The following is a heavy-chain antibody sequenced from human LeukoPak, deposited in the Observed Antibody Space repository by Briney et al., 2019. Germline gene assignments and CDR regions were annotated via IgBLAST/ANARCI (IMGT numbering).Heavy chain of an antibody. D-gene: IGHD3-10*01. J-gene: IGHJ6*02. CDR1: GLTFSDCG. CDR3: ARDMRVWGVNIYAMDD. Sequence: GGSLRLSCAASGLTFSDCGMHWVRQAPGKGLEWVGIIWYDGSKKYYADPVKGRFTISRDNVKNTLYLQMNSLRAEDTAVYYCARDMRVWGVNIYAMDDWGQGTTVTVSS. V-gene: IGHV3-33*01. CDR2: IWYDGSKK.